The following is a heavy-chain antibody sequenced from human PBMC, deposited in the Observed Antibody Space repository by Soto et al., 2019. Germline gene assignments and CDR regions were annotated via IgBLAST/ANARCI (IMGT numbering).Heavy chain of an antibody. D-gene: IGHD6-19*01. J-gene: IGHJ4*02. Sequence: SETLSLTCTVSGGSISSTTCYWGWIRQPPGKGLEWIGNIYYRGSTYYNPSLKSRVSISVDTSKNQFSLKMRSVTAADTAVYYCARASVAMSGTDFDSWGQGTLITVSS. CDR3: ARASVAMSGTDFDS. CDR2: IYYRGST. V-gene: IGHV4-39*01. CDR1: GGSISSTTCY.